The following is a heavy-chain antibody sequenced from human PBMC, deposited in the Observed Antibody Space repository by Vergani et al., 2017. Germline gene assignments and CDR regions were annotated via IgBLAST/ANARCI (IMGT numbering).Heavy chain of an antibody. CDR2: ISSNGGST. D-gene: IGHD1-26*01. J-gene: IGHJ4*02. Sequence: EVQLVESGGGLVQPGGSLRLSCSASGFTFSSYAMHWVRQAPGKGLEYVSAISSNGGSTYYADSVKGRFTISRDNSKNTLYLQMSSLRAEDTAVYYCAREVRSGSYWPGGWGQGTLVTVSS. V-gene: IGHV3-64D*06. CDR3: AREVRSGSYWPGG. CDR1: GFTFSSYA.